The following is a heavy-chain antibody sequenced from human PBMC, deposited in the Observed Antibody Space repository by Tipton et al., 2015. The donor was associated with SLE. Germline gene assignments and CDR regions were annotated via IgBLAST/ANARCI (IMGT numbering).Heavy chain of an antibody. D-gene: IGHD6-13*01. Sequence: TLSLTCTASGGSISSSSYYWGWIRQPPGKGLEWIGSIYYSGSTYYNPSLKSRVTISVDTSKNQFSLKLSSVTAADTAVYYCAREYSSSSGAFDIWGQGTMVTVSS. CDR1: GGSISSSSYY. V-gene: IGHV4-39*07. J-gene: IGHJ3*02. CDR3: AREYSSSSGAFDI. CDR2: IYYSGST.